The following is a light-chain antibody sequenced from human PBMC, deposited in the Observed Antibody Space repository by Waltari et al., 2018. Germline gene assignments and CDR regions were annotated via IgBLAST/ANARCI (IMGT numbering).Light chain of an antibody. Sequence: EIVLTQSPATLSLSPGERATLSCRASQSVSSHLAWYQKKLGQAPRLLIYDASNRATGIPVMLSGSGSGTDFTLNISCLEVDDFAVSYCQQRSSWPTFGGGTKVEIK. V-gene: IGKV3-11*01. CDR1: QSVSSH. CDR2: DAS. J-gene: IGKJ4*01. CDR3: QQRSSWPT.